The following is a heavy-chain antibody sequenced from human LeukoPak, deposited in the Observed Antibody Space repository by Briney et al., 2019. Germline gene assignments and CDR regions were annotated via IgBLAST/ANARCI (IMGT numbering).Heavy chain of an antibody. J-gene: IGHJ4*02. D-gene: IGHD5-18*01. CDR3: ARHAAMVPLDFDY. Sequence: SETLSLTCTVSGGSISSYYWSWIRQPPGKGLEWIGYIYYSGSTNYNPSLKSRVTISVDTSQNQFSLKLSSVTAADTAVYYCARHAAMVPLDFDYWGQGTLVTVSS. CDR2: IYYSGST. CDR1: GGSISSYY. V-gene: IGHV4-59*01.